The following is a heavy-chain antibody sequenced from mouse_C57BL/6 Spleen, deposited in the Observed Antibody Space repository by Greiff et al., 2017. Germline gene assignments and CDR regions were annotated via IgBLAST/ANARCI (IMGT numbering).Heavy chain of an antibody. CDR1: GYTFTSYW. V-gene: IGHV1-61*01. CDR3: SRGRLRRGGPYAMDY. CDR2: IYPSDSET. Sequence: QVQLQQPGAELVRPGSSVKLSCKASGYTFTSYWMAWVKQRPGQGLEWIGNIYPSDSETHYNQKFKDKATLTVDKSSSTDYMQLSSLTSEDSAVYYCSRGRLRRGGPYAMDYWGQGTSVTVSS. D-gene: IGHD2-4*01. J-gene: IGHJ4*01.